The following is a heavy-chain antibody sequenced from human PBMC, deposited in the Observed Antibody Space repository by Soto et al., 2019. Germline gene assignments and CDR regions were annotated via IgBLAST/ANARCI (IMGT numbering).Heavy chain of an antibody. CDR3: AREGSSSSNRPYDH. CDR2: IYTSGST. Sequence: NPSETLSLTCTVSGGSISSYYWSWIRQPAGKGLEWIGRIYTSGSTNYNPSLKSRVTMSVDTSKNQFSLKLSSVTAADTAVYYCAREGSSSSNRPYDHWGQGTLVTVSS. D-gene: IGHD6-6*01. J-gene: IGHJ4*02. V-gene: IGHV4-4*07. CDR1: GGSISSYY.